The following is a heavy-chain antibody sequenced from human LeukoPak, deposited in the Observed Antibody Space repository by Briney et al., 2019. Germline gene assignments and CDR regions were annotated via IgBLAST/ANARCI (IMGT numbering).Heavy chain of an antibody. CDR2: IIPIFGTA. Sequence: ASVKVSCKASGGTFSSYAISWVRQAPGQGLEWMGGIIPIFGTANYAQKLQGRVTMTTDTSTSTAYMELRSLRSDDTAVYYCARGAIMITFGGVIPPDYWGQGTLVTVSS. D-gene: IGHD3-16*02. J-gene: IGHJ4*02. CDR1: GGTFSSYA. CDR3: ARGAIMITFGGVIPPDY. V-gene: IGHV1-69*05.